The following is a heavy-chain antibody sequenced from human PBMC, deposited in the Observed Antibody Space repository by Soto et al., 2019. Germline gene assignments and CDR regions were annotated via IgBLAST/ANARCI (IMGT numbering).Heavy chain of an antibody. CDR2: FDPEDGET. V-gene: IGHV1-24*01. D-gene: IGHD3-3*01. Sequence: ASVKVSCKVSGYTLTELSMHWVRQAPGKGLEWMGGFDPEDGETIYAQKFQGRVTMTEDTSTDTAYMELSSLRSEDTAVYYCATDGLRFRNYYYGMDVWGQGTTVTVSS. CDR1: GYTLTELS. CDR3: ATDGLRFRNYYYGMDV. J-gene: IGHJ6*02.